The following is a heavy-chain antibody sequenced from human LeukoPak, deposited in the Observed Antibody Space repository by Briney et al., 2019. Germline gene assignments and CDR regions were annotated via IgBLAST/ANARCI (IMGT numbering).Heavy chain of an antibody. CDR1: GGSISSYY. J-gene: IGHJ4*02. D-gene: IGHD3-22*01. V-gene: IGHV4-59*01. Sequence: PSETLSLTCTVSGGSISSYYWSWIRQFPGKGLEWIGYIHYSGSTNYNPSLQSRVTMSTDTPKKQFFMKPTSVTAADTAVYYCARSSSSGYFYIDYWGQGTLVTVSS. CDR2: IHYSGST. CDR3: ARSSSSGYFYIDY.